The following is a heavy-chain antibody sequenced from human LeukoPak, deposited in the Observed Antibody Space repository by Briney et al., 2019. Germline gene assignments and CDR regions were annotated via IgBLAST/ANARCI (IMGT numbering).Heavy chain of an antibody. D-gene: IGHD1-26*01. CDR1: GFTFDNYA. CDR3: AKEGREATTLRSGMDF. Sequence: GGSLRLSCTACGFTFDNYAKHWVRQTPGKGLEWVSGISWNSGSIGYADSVKGRFTISRDNAKNSLYLQMNSLRAEDTALYYCAKEGREATTLRSGMDFWGQGSTVTVSS. CDR2: ISWNSGSI. J-gene: IGHJ6*02. V-gene: IGHV3-9*01.